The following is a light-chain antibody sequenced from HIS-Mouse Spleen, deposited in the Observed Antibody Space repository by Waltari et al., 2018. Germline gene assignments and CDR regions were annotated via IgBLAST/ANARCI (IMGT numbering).Light chain of an antibody. CDR2: EGS. V-gene: IGLV2-23*01. CDR3: CSYAGSSTSYV. CDR1: SSDVGSYNL. Sequence: QSALTQPASVSGSPGQSITISCTGTSSDVGSYNLVSWYHQHPGKAPKLMIYEGSKRPSGVSHRVSGSKSGNTASLTLSGLQAEDEADYYCCSYAGSSTSYVFGTGTKVTVL. J-gene: IGLJ1*01.